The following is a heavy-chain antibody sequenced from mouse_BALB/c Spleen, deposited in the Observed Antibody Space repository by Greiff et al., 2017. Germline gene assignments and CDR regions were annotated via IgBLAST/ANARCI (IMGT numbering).Heavy chain of an antibody. CDR3: ARGIITTVVAPYYAMDY. V-gene: IGHV3-8*02. Sequence: VQLKESGPSLVKPSQTLSLTCSVTGDSITSCYWNWIRKFPGNKLEYMGYISYSGSTYYNPSLKSRISITRDTSKNQYYLQLNSVTTEDTATYYCARGIITTVVAPYYAMDYWGQGTSVTVSS. D-gene: IGHD1-1*01. CDR2: ISYSGST. CDR1: GDSITSCY. J-gene: IGHJ4*01.